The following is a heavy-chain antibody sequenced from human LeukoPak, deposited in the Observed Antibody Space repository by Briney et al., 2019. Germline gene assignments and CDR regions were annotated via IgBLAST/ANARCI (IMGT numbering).Heavy chain of an antibody. J-gene: IGHJ2*01. CDR3: ARGGAPYDI. D-gene: IGHD3-16*01. V-gene: IGHV4-59*01. CDR1: GGSIRSYY. CDR2: IYYSGST. Sequence: PSETLSLTCTVSGGSIRSYYWSWIRQPPGKGLEWIGYIYYSGSTNYNPSLKSRVTISVDTSKNQFSLKLSSVTAADTAVYYCARGGAPYDIWGRGTLVTVSS.